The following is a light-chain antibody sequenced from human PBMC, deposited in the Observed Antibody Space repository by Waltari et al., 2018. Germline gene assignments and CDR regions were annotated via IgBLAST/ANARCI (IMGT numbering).Light chain of an antibody. CDR2: AVS. V-gene: IGKV1-9*01. CDR1: QDISTY. J-gene: IGKJ4*01. Sequence: DIQLTQSPSFLSASVGDRVTITCRASQDISTYLAWYQQKPGKAPKLLIHAVSTLQAGVPSRFSGGGSGTEFTLTISSLQPEDFATYYCQQLYSYSTFGGGTKVEI. CDR3: QQLYSYST.